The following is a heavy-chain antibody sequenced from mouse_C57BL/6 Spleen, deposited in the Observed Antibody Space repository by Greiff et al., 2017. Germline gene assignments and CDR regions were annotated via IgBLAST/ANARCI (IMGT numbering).Heavy chain of an antibody. CDR1: GYAFTNYL. V-gene: IGHV1-54*01. D-gene: IGHD4-1*01. CDR3: ARGRSNWDAWFAY. Sequence: QVQLQQSGAELVRPGTSVKVSCKASGYAFTNYLIEWVKQRPGQGLEWIGVINPGSGGTNYNEKFKGKATLTADKSSSTAYMQLSSLTSEDSAVYFCARGRSNWDAWFAYWGQGTLVTVSA. J-gene: IGHJ3*01. CDR2: INPGSGGT.